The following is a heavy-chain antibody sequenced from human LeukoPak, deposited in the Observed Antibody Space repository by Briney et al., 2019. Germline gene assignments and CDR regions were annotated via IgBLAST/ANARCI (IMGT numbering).Heavy chain of an antibody. CDR2: IYYSGST. D-gene: IGHD6-25*01. J-gene: IGHJ6*03. CDR1: GGSISSYY. Sequence: SETLSLTCTVSGGSISSYYWSWIRQPPGKGLEWIGYIYYSGSTSYNPSLESRVSISVDTSKNQFSLKLNSVTAADTAIYYCARVTPGYTGGGADYYYMDVWGKGTTVTVSS. CDR3: ARVTPGYTGGGADYYYMDV. V-gene: IGHV4-59*08.